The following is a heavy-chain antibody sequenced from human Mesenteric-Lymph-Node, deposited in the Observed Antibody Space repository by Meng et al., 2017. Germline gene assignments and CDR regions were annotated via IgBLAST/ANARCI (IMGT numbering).Heavy chain of an antibody. CDR1: GGSISSYY. V-gene: IGHV4-59*01. CDR3: ARGYTRGYSYGYSSTNSFYYGMDV. D-gene: IGHD5-18*01. J-gene: IGHJ6*02. Sequence: GPLRLSCTVSGGSISSYYWSWIRQPPGKGLEWIGYIYYSGSTNYNPSLKSRVTISVDTSKNQFSLKLSSVTAADTAVYYCARGYTRGYSYGYSSTNSFYYGMDVWGQGTTVTVSS. CDR2: IYYSGST.